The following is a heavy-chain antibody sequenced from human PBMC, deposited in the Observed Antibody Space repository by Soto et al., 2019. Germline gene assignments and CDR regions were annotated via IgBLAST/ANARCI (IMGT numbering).Heavy chain of an antibody. CDR3: LIGSGYDNWFDP. J-gene: IGHJ5*02. V-gene: IGHV3-73*02. CDR2: IRSKANSYAT. CDR1: GFTFSGSA. Sequence: EVQLVESGGGLVQPGGSLKLSCAASGFTFSGSAMHWVRQASGKGLEWVGRIRSKANSYATAYAASVKGRFTISRDDSKNTAYLQMNSLKTEDTAVYYCLIGSGYDNWFDPWGQGTLVTVSS. D-gene: IGHD3-3*01.